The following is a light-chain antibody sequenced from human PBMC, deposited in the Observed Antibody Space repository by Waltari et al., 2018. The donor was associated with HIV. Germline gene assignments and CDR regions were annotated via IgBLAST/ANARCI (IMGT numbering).Light chain of an antibody. CDR2: INTDGSH. J-gene: IGLJ3*02. CDR3: QAWGAGIRV. Sequence: QLVLTQSPSASASLGASVKLTCTLSSGHTSNAIAWHHQQPEKGPRFLLKINTDGSHDRGDGIPDRFSGSSSGAERYLTISSLQSEDEADYYCQAWGAGIRVFGGGTKLTVL. CDR1: SGHTSNA. V-gene: IGLV4-69*01.